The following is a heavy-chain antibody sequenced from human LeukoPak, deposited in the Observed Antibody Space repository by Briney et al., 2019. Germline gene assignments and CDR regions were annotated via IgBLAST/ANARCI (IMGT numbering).Heavy chain of an antibody. Sequence: GGSLRLSCAASGFTFSGSAMHWVRQASGKGLEWVGRIRSKANSYATAYAASVKGRFTISRDDSKNTAYLQMNSLKTEDTAVYYCTRHQFTFYGDQAGYYYYYMDVWGKGTTVTVSS. CDR3: TRHQFTFYGDQAGYYYYYMDV. V-gene: IGHV3-73*01. CDR2: IRSKANSYAT. CDR1: GFTFSGSA. J-gene: IGHJ6*03. D-gene: IGHD4-17*01.